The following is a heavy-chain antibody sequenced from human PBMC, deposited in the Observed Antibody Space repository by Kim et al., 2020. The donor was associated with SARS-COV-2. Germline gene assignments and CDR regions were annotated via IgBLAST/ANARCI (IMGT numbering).Heavy chain of an antibody. CDR1: GFTFDDYA. CDR3: VRGHQWLIKN. J-gene: IGHJ4*02. V-gene: IGHV3-43*02. Sequence: GGSLRLSCAASGFTFDDYAIQWVGQVPGKGLEWLSLISRDGGEIKYADSVEGRFTISRDNSKKSVYLQMNSLRSEDSALYYCVRGHQWLIKNWGQGTQVTVSS. CDR2: ISRDGGEI. D-gene: IGHD6-19*01.